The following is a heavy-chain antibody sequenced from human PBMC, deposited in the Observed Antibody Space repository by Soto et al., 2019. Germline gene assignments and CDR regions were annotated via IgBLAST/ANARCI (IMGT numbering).Heavy chain of an antibody. CDR3: ARRDYGDKFFDS. J-gene: IGHJ4*02. V-gene: IGHV4-59*01. D-gene: IGHD4-17*01. CDR1: GASINNVF. CDR2: MDSTGTT. Sequence: QVQLQESGPGLVKPSETLSLTCNVSGASINNVFWTWIRQPPGKGLEWIGYMDSTGTTFNHPFLKSRVTISIDKSKKQFSLNLRSVTAADTALYYCARRDYGDKFFDSWGQGTLVTVSS.